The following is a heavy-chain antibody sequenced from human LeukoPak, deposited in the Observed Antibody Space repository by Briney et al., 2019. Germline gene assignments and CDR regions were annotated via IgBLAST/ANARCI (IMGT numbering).Heavy chain of an antibody. CDR3: TRDALGRGDAFDI. CDR1: GFTFSSYR. V-gene: IGHV3-21*01. CDR2: ISSSSSYI. Sequence: PGGSLRLSCAASGFTFSSYRMNWVRQAPGKGLEWVSSISSSSSYIYYADSVKGRFTISRDNAKNSLYLQMNSLRAEDTAVYYCTRDALGRGDAFDIWGQGTMVTVS. J-gene: IGHJ3*02. D-gene: IGHD3/OR15-3a*01.